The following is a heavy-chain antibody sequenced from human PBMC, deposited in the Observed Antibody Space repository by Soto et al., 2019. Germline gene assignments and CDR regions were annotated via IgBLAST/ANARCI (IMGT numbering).Heavy chain of an antibody. Sequence: EVQLVESGGGLVQPGESLKLSCAASGFTLSGSAVHWVRQASGKGLEWVGRIRSKTHSYATEYIASVKGRFTMSRDDSNNTAYLQMNGLKTDDKAVYYCTRSGGSYSFGYWGQGTLVTVSS. D-gene: IGHD1-26*01. CDR2: IRSKTHSYAT. CDR1: GFTLSGSA. CDR3: TRSGGSYSFGY. J-gene: IGHJ4*02. V-gene: IGHV3-73*02.